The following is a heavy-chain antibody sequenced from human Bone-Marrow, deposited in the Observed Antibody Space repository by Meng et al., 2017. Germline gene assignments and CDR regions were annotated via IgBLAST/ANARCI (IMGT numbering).Heavy chain of an antibody. J-gene: IGHJ4*02. Sequence: QLQLQESGPGLVKPSETLSLTCTVSGDSRSSSSYYWGWIRQPPGKGLEWIGGIYYSGSTYYNPSLKSRITISVDTSKNQFSLKLSSVTAADTAVYYCARHMEMSTIINLFDFWGQGALVTVSS. CDR2: IYYSGST. CDR3: ARHMEMSTIINLFDF. D-gene: IGHD5-24*01. CDR1: GDSRSSSSYY. V-gene: IGHV4-39*01.